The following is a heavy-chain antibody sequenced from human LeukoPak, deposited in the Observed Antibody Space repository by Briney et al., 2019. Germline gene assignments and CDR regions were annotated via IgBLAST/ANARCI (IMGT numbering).Heavy chain of an antibody. D-gene: IGHD5-18*01. CDR2: IYTSGST. CDR3: ARVRYSYDAFDI. V-gene: IGHV4-61*02. J-gene: IGHJ3*02. CDR1: GGSISSGSYY. Sequence: SQTLSLTCTVSGGSISSGSYYWSWIRQPAGKGLEWIGRIYTSGSTNYNPSLKGRVTISVDTSKNQFSLKLSSVTDADTAVYYCARVRYSYDAFDIWGQGTMVTVSP.